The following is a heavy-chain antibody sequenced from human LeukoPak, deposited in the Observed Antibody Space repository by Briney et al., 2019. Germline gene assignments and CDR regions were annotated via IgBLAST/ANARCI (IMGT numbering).Heavy chain of an antibody. CDR1: GYTLTDYY. Sequence: ASVKVSCKASGYTLTDYYMHWVRQAPGQGLEWMGRINPNSGGTNYAQKFQGRVTMTRDTSISTAYLQWSSLKASDTAMYYCARRGGGAAAVGGIFDYWAREPWSPSPQ. J-gene: IGHJ4*02. D-gene: IGHD6-13*01. V-gene: IGHV1-2*06. CDR2: INPNSGGT. CDR3: ARRGGGAAAVGGIFDY.